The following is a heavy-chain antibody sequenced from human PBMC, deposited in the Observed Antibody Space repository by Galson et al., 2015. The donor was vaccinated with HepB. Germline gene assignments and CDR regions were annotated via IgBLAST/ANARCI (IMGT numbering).Heavy chain of an antibody. CDR2: ISYDGSNK. CDR3: ARGGGVVVVTD. CDR1: GFTFSSYA. D-gene: IGHD2-21*02. Sequence: SLRLSCAASGFTFSSYAMHWVRQAPGKGLEWVAVISYDGSNKYYADSVKGRFTISRDNSKSTLYLQMNSLRAEDTAVYYCARGGGVVVVTDWGQGTLVTVSS. V-gene: IGHV3-30-3*01. J-gene: IGHJ4*02.